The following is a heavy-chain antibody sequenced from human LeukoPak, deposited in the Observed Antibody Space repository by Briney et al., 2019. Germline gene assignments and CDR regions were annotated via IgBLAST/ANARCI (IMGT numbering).Heavy chain of an antibody. CDR1: GFTFSSYW. V-gene: IGHV3-7*01. D-gene: IGHD5-12*01. J-gene: IGHJ4*02. CDR2: IKQDGSEK. CDR3: ARDRSWRRGYSGYDTNFDY. Sequence: GESLRLSCAASGFTFSSYWMSWVRQAPGRGLEWVANIKQDGSEKYYVDSVKGRFTISRNNAKNSLYLQMNSLRAEDTAVYYCARDRSWRRGYSGYDTNFDYWGQGTLVTVSS.